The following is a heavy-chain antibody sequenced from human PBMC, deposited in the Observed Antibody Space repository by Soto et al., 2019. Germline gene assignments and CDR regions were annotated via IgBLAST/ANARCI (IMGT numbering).Heavy chain of an antibody. J-gene: IGHJ4*02. V-gene: IGHV4-31*03. Sequence: KSSETLSLTCTVSGASISRGGYFWNWIRQHPXKGLEWVGHVFYNGNTYYNPSLKSRVSISLDTSQNQFSLRLTSVTATDTAVYYCARGVITRFGLVDVSRSDYWGQGTLVTVSS. CDR2: VFYNGNT. D-gene: IGHD3-3*01. CDR1: GASISRGGYF. CDR3: ARGVITRFGLVDVSRSDY.